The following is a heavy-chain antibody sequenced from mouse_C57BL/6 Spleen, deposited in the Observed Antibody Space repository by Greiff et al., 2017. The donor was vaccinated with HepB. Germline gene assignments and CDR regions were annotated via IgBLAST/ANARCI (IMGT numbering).Heavy chain of an antibody. J-gene: IGHJ3*01. V-gene: IGHV1-18*01. CDR2: INPNNGGT. D-gene: IGHD2-4*01. Sequence: QLQQSGPELVKPGASVKIPCKASGYTFTDYNMDWVKQSHGKSLEWIGDINPNNGGTIYNQKFKGKATLTVDKSSSTAYMELRSLTSEDTAVYYCARSEGLRRFAYWGQGTLVTVSA. CDR3: ARSEGLRRFAY. CDR1: GYTFTDYN.